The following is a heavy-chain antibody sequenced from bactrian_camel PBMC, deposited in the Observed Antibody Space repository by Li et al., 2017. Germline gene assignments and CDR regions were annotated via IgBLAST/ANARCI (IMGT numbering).Heavy chain of an antibody. CDR3: AADVDFCYSDYDSPQPYEYSY. CDR2: IESGGST. Sequence: HVQLVESGGGSVQVGGSLRLSCVASGDTVGRYCMRWFRQIPDKEREGVAGIESGGSTSYADSVKGRFTISQDSDKHTLFQQMSSLKPEDTAMYYCAADVDFCYSDYDSPQPYEYSYSGQGTQVTVS. V-gene: IGHV3S55*01. CDR1: GDTVGRYC. J-gene: IGHJ4*01. D-gene: IGHD4*01.